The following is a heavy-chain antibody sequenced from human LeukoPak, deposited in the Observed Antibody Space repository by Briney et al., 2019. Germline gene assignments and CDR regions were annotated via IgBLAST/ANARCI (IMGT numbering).Heavy chain of an antibody. J-gene: IGHJ4*02. D-gene: IGHD3-16*01. V-gene: IGHV1-3*01. CDR2: INAGNGNT. CDR3: ARGTPLSLGDFDY. Sequence: ASVKVSCKASGYTFTSYAMHGVRQAPGQRLEWMGWINAGNGNTKYSQKFQGRVTITRDTSASTAYMELSSLRSEDTAVYYCARGTPLSLGDFDYWGQGTLVTVSS. CDR1: GYTFTSYA.